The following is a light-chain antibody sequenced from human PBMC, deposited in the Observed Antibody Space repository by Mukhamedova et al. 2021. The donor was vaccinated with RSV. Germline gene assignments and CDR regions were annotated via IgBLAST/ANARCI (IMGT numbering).Light chain of an antibody. V-gene: IGKV1-39*01. CDR3: QQSFNSPWT. CDR2: SAS. Sequence: WYQRRVHGKAPKVPIYSASSLQSGVPSRFRGSGSGTDFTLTISSLQAEDFATYYCQQSFNSPWTFGQGTKVEIK. J-gene: IGKJ1*01.